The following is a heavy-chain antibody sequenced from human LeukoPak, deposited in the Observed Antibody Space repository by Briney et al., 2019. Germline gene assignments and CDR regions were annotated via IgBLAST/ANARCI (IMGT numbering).Heavy chain of an antibody. J-gene: IGHJ1*01. V-gene: IGHV1-2*02. Sequence: ASVTVSCKASGYTFIGYYIHWVRQAPGQGLEWMGWINPNSGGSKFLQKFQGSVTMTRDTSISTGYMELSRLRSEDTAVYYCARSKTPNENEYSEHWGQGTLVTVSS. CDR1: GYTFIGYY. CDR3: ARSKTPNENEYSEH. CDR2: INPNSGGS. D-gene: IGHD4-23*01.